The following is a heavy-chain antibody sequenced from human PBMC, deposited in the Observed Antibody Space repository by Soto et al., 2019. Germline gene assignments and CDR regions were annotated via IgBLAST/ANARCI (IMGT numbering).Heavy chain of an antibody. CDR2: KSHDGSNK. D-gene: IGHD2-15*01. CDR3: ARGDREDIAVVIGVRPGEYGVDV. J-gene: IGHJ6*02. V-gene: IGHV3-30-3*01. Sequence: SLRPSFQTSGFTFSSSALHWFSQAQGPGLKCVAVKSHDGSNKFYRDYVKGRFTISRDNAKNTLYLQINSLRYEDTAVYYCARGDREDIAVVIGVRPGEYGVDVWGQGTTVTVSS. CDR1: GFTFSSSA.